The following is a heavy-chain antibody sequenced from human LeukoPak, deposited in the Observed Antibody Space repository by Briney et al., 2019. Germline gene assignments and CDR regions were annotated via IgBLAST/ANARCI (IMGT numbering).Heavy chain of an antibody. CDR1: GYTFTSYY. V-gene: IGHV1-46*01. D-gene: IGHD1-26*01. CDR3: ARDGGDSEGGGYFDY. J-gene: IGHJ4*02. CDR2: INPSGGST. Sequence: RRASVKVSCKASGYTFTSYYMHWLRQAPGQGLEWMGIINPSGGSTSYAQKFQGRVTMTRDMSTSTVYMELSSLRSEDTAVYYCARDGGDSEGGGYFDYWGQGTLVTVSS.